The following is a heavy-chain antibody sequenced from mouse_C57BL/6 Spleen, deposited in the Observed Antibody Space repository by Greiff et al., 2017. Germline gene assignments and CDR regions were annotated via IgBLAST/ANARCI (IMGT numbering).Heavy chain of an antibody. CDR3: ARITRVAHWYFDV. J-gene: IGHJ1*03. CDR2: ISSSGST. CDR1: GYSITSDY. D-gene: IGHD1-1*01. Sequence: EVHLVESGPGLAKPSQTLSLTCSVTGYSITSDYWNWIRKFPGNKLEYIGYISSSGSTYYNPSHKSRISIPRDTSKNQYYLQLNSVTTEDTATYYCARITRVAHWYFDVWGTGTTVTVSS. V-gene: IGHV3-8*01.